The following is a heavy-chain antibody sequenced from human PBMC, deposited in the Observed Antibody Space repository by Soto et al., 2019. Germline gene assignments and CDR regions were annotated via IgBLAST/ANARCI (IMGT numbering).Heavy chain of an antibody. CDR2: ISSSSSYI. CDR3: VSLGSGVLLWFGELFPDAFDI. V-gene: IGHV3-21*01. D-gene: IGHD3-10*01. CDR1: GFTFSSYS. J-gene: IGHJ3*02. Sequence: GGSLRLSCAASGFTFSSYSMNWVRQAPGKGLEWVSSISSSSSYIYYADSVKGRFTISRDNAKNSLYLQMNSLRAEDTAVYYCVSLGSGVLLWFGELFPDAFDIWGQGTMVTVS.